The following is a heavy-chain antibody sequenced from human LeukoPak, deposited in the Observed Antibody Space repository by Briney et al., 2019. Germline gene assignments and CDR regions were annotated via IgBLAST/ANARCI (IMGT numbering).Heavy chain of an antibody. CDR2: IRYDGSNE. CDR3: AENGAKLRHYYMEV. V-gene: IGHV3-30*02. J-gene: IGHJ6*03. D-gene: IGHD4/OR15-4a*01. CDR1: GFTFSSYD. Sequence: GGSLRLSCAASGFTFSSYDMHWVRQAPGKGLEWVAFIRYDGSNEYFTDSVKGRFTISRDNSKNTLYLQMNSLRAEDTAIYYCAENGAKLRHYYMEVWGKGTTVTISS.